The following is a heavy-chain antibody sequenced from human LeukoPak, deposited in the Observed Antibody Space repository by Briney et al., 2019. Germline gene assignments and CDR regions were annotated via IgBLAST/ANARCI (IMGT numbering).Heavy chain of an antibody. CDR1: GGSISSGDYY. CDR2: IYYSGST. Sequence: SETLSLTCTVSGGSISSGDYYWSWIRQPPGKGLEWIVYIYYSGSTYYNPSLKSRVTISVDTSKNQFSLKLSSVTAADTAVYYCARVNPHGDYVGWFDPWGQGTLVTVSS. V-gene: IGHV4-30-4*01. CDR3: ARVNPHGDYVGWFDP. J-gene: IGHJ5*02. D-gene: IGHD4-17*01.